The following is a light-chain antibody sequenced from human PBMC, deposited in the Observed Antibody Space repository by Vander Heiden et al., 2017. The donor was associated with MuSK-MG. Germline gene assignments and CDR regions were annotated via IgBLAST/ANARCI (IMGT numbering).Light chain of an antibody. CDR2: SNV. CDR1: SPNVGSNA. J-gene: IGLJ2*01. V-gene: IGLV1-44*01. Sequence: QPIQTQPPPASPTPGQRVTIPCSGGSPNVGSNAVHYYQQFSGTAPRLLICSNVRRPSGVPDRFSGSKSGTSSSLAISVVQSEDEAEYFCAAWDDSLHALLFGGGTKLTAL. CDR3: AAWDDSLHALL.